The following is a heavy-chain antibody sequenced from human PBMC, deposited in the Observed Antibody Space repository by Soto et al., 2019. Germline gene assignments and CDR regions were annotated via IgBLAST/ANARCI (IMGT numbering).Heavy chain of an antibody. D-gene: IGHD1-1*01. CDR1: GVSISSSTYY. Sequence: SETLSLTCTVSGVSISSSTYYWGWIRQPPGKGLEWIGSIYYSGSTYYNPSLKSRVTISADTSKNQFSLKLSSVAAADTAVYYCATGRGGVERQGRARFDYWGQGALVTVSS. CDR3: ATGRGGVERQGRARFDY. J-gene: IGHJ4*02. CDR2: IYYSGST. V-gene: IGHV4-39*01.